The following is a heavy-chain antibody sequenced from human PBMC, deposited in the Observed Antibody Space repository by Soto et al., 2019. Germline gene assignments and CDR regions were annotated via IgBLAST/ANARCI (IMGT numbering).Heavy chain of an antibody. Sequence: QVQLVESGGGVVQPGRSLRLSCAASGLTFSDYDIHWVRQAPGKGLEWVAVISYDANNKFYADSVKGRFTISRDNSNNTLHLQMNGLRAEDTAVYCCAAGERLLAFDYWGQGTLVTVSS. CDR1: GLTFSDYD. CDR2: ISYDANNK. D-gene: IGHD2-21*02. J-gene: IGHJ4*02. CDR3: AAGERLLAFDY. V-gene: IGHV3-30*03.